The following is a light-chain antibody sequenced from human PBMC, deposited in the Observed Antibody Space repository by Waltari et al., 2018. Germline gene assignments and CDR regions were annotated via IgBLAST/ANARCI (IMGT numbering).Light chain of an antibody. CDR2: WAS. CDR1: QSILYRSNNQNY. J-gene: IGKJ2*01. V-gene: IGKV4-1*01. Sequence: DFVMTQSPHSLAVSLGERATINCKSSQSILYRSNNQNYLAWYQQKPGPPPKLLIYWASTRESGVPGRFSGSGSGTDFTLTISSLQAEDVAVYYCQQYYSTPYTFGQGTKLEIK. CDR3: QQYYSTPYT.